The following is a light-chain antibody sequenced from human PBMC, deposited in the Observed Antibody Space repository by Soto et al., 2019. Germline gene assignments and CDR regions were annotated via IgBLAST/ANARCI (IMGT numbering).Light chain of an antibody. CDR3: NSYRSSSTRYV. CDR2: DVS. CDR1: SSDVGGYNY. J-gene: IGLJ1*01. V-gene: IGLV2-14*03. Sequence: QSVLTQPASVSGSPGQSITISCTGTSSDVGGYNYVSWYQQHPGRAPKLLIYDVSNRPSGVSNRFSGSKSGNTASLTISGLQAEDEADYYCNSYRSSSTRYVFGSGTKATVL.